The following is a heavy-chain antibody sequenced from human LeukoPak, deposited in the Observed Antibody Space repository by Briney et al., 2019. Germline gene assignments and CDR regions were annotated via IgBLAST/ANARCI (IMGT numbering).Heavy chain of an antibody. J-gene: IGHJ4*02. V-gene: IGHV4-34*01. Sequence: SETLSLTCAVYGGSFSGYYWGWIRQPPGKGLEYIGSMHYSGNTYYNPSLKSRVTFSMDTSKNQFSLKLSFVTAADTAMFYCASLRGELHSFDYWGQGTLVTVSS. CDR2: MHYSGNT. CDR1: GGSFSGYY. D-gene: IGHD3-10*01. CDR3: ASLRGELHSFDY.